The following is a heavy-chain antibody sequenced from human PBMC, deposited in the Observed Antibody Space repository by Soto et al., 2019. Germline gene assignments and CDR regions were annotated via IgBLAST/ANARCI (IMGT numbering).Heavy chain of an antibody. CDR3: GRDDYGIFPY. J-gene: IGHJ4*02. CDR1: GYSISAYY. Sequence: QVQLVQSGTEVKKPGASVKVSCQASGYSISAYYIHWVRQAPGQGLEWMGWIDPKDGGTVSAQKFHGRLTMTRDTSNSTVYMDLSGLTSDDTALYYCGRDDYGIFPYWGQGSLVTVSS. V-gene: IGHV1-2*02. CDR2: IDPKDGGT. D-gene: IGHD3-10*01.